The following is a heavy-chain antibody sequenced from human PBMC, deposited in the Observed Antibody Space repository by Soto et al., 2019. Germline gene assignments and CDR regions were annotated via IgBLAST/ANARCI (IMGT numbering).Heavy chain of an antibody. Sequence: QVQLVQSGAEVKKPGASVKVSCKASGYTFTSYAMHWVRQAPGQRLEWMGWINAGNGNTKYSQKFQGRVTITRDTSASTAYMELSSLRSEDTAVYYCARHRRGYYDSSGYSPPFDYWGQGTLVTVSS. CDR1: GYTFTSYA. CDR3: ARHRRGYYDSSGYSPPFDY. D-gene: IGHD3-22*01. J-gene: IGHJ4*02. V-gene: IGHV1-3*01. CDR2: INAGNGNT.